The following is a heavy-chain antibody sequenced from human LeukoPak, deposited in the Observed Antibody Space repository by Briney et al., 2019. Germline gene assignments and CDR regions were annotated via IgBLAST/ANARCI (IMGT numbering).Heavy chain of an antibody. CDR1: GFTVSSNY. V-gene: IGHV3-53*01. CDR3: ARVGITKNFDY. J-gene: IGHJ4*02. Sequence: PGGSLRLSCAASGFTVSSNYMSWVREAPGKGLEWVSVIYSGGSTYYADSVKGRFPISRDNSKNTLYLQMNSLGAEDTAVYYCARVGITKNFDYWGQGTLVTVSS. D-gene: IGHD3-10*01. CDR2: IYSGGST.